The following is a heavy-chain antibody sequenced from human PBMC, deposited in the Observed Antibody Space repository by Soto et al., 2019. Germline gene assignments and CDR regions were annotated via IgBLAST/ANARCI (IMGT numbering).Heavy chain of an antibody. Sequence: EVQLLESGGGLGQPGGSLRLSCEASGFTFGSYAMSWGRQAPGKGLEWVAGISGSGGSTYYADSVRGRFTISRDNSKKTVYLQMNSLRVEDRAVYYCAKRMYNDMRSGMDVWGQGTTVTVSS. V-gene: IGHV3-23*01. CDR3: AKRMYNDMRSGMDV. CDR1: GFTFGSYA. J-gene: IGHJ6*02. CDR2: ISGSGGST. D-gene: IGHD1-1*01.